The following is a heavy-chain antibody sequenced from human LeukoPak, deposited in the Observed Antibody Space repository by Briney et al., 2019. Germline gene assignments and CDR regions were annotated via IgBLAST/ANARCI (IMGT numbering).Heavy chain of an antibody. Sequence: SETLSLTCTVSGGSISSGDYYWSWIRQPPGKGLEWIGYINYSGSSYYNPSLKSRVTISVDTSKNQCCLKLSSVTAADTAVDYCARAEFSGGRGTGVSVSS. D-gene: IGHD1-14*01. CDR2: INYSGSS. J-gene: IGHJ4*02. CDR3: ARAEFS. CDR1: GGSISSGDYY. V-gene: IGHV4-30-4*01.